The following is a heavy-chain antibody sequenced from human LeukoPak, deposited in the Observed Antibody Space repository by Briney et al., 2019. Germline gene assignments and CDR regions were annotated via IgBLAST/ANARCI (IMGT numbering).Heavy chain of an antibody. J-gene: IGHJ6*03. CDR3: AREWDLPGAYYMDV. CDR2: ISRDGSNT. V-gene: IGHV3-74*01. Sequence: PGGSLRLSCAASEFTFSTYWMHWVRQAPGKGLVWVSRISRDGSNTFYADSVKGRFTTSRDNAKNTLYLQMNSLRGDDTAVYYCAREWDLPGAYYMDVWGKGTTVTVSS. CDR1: EFTFSTYW. D-gene: IGHD1-26*01.